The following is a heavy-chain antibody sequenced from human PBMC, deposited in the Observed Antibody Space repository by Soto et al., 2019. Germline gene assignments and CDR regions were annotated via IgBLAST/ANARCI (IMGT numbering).Heavy chain of an antibody. V-gene: IGHV3-30*18. Sequence: PGGSLRLSCAASGFTFSSYFMHWVRQAPGKRLEWVEDISYDESNKYYADSVKGRYTISRDNSKNTLYLQMNSLRAEDTAVYYCAKDFGDYDILTGYQISSAIYGMDVWGQGTTVTVSS. CDR2: ISYDESNK. CDR3: AKDFGDYDILTGYQISSAIYGMDV. J-gene: IGHJ6*02. D-gene: IGHD3-9*01. CDR1: GFTFSSYF.